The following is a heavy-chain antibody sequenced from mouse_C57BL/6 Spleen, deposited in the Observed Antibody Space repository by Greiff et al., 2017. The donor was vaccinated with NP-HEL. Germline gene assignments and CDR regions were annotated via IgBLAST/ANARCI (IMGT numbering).Heavy chain of an antibody. J-gene: IGHJ2*01. Sequence: EVNLVESGGDLVKPGGSLKLSCAASGFTFSSYGTSWVRQTPDKRLEWVATISSGGSYTYYPDSVKGRFTISRDNAKNTLYLQMSSLKSEDTAMYYCARRDYFDYWGQGTTLTVSS. CDR2: ISSGGSYT. CDR3: ARRDYFDY. CDR1: GFTFSSYG. V-gene: IGHV5-6*02.